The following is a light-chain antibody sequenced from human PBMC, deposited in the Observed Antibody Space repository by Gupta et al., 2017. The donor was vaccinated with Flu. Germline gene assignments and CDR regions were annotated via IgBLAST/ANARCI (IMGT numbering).Light chain of an antibody. J-gene: IGLJ3*02. Sequence: QSVLTQPPSVSGAPGQRVTISCTGGSSNIGAGYDVHWYQQLPGTAPKVLIYGNINRPSGVPDRFSGSKSGTSGSLAITGLQAEDEADYYCQSYDSSLNGWVFGGGTKLTVL. V-gene: IGLV1-40*01. CDR1: SSNIGAGYD. CDR3: QSYDSSLNGWV. CDR2: GNI.